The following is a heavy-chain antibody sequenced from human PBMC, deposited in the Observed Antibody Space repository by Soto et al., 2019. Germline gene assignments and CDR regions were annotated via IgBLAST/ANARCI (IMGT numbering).Heavy chain of an antibody. CDR1: GYDFTAYD. V-gene: IGHV1-8*02. D-gene: IGHD6-13*01. J-gene: IGHJ6*02. CDR2: MNPINGAT. Sequence: EASVKVSCKASGYDFTAYDINWVRQASGQGLEWMGWMNPINGATGFAQRFQGRVSMTRNTATDTAYLDLTGLRSDDTAVYYCGRGPSPRAPAGGTPYYFAMDVWGQGTTVTVSS. CDR3: GRGPSPRAPAGGTPYYFAMDV.